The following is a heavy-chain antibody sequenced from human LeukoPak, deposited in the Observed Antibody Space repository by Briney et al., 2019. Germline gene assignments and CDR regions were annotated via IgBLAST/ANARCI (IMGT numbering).Heavy chain of an antibody. CDR1: GFPFSSHA. J-gene: IGHJ4*02. V-gene: IGHV3-23*01. D-gene: IGHD1-26*01. CDR3: AKDQRVVGAPGFDY. CDR2: ISGSGGST. Sequence: PGGSLRLPFAASGFPFSSHAISWVRQAPGKGLEWVFAISGSGGSTYYADSVKGRFTISRDNSKNTLYLQMNSLRAEDTAVYYCAKDQRVVGAPGFDYWGQGTLVTVSS.